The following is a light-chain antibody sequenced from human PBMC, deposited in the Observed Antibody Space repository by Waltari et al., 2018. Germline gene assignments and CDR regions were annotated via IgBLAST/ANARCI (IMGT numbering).Light chain of an antibody. Sequence: YELTQPPSVSVSPGRTAKITCSGDVLAKQYAYWYRQRPGQAPVLVISKDNERAADIPERFSGSTSGTTVTLTISSVLAEDEGDYYCQSADSSSTFQIFGGGTKLTVL. CDR1: VLAKQY. CDR3: QSADSSSTFQI. CDR2: KDN. V-gene: IGLV3-25*03. J-gene: IGLJ2*01.